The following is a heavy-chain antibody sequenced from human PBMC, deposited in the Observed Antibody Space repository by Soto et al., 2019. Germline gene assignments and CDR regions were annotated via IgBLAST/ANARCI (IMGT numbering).Heavy chain of an antibody. D-gene: IGHD5-12*01. CDR1: GYSCIKYW. V-gene: IGHV5-51*01. CDR2: IYPDESDT. CDR3: VRMGFSGGGYLSYYYYGMDI. Sequence: PGESHKISSKGSGYSCIKYWIGWVRQITGKGLEWMAIIYPDESDTRYSPSFQGQVTISADKSISTAYLQWSSLKASDTAMYYCVRMGFSGGGYLSYYYYGMDIWGQGTTLTVSS. J-gene: IGHJ6*02.